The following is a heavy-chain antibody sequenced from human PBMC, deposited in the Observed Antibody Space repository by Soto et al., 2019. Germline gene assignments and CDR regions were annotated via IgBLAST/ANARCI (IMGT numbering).Heavy chain of an antibody. CDR2: IYYSGST. CDR1: GGSISSSSYY. Sequence: SSETLSLTCTVSGGSISSSSYYWGWIRQPPGKGLEWIGSIYYSGSTYYNPSLKSRVTISVDTSKNHFSLRLSSVTAADTAVYYSAGQSLGTTRDFDYWGQGTLVTVSS. V-gene: IGHV4-39*01. CDR3: AGQSLGTTRDFDY. D-gene: IGHD1-26*01. J-gene: IGHJ4*02.